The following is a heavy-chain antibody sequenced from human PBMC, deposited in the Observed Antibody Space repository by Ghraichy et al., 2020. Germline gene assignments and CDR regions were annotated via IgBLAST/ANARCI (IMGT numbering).Heavy chain of an antibody. J-gene: IGHJ3*02. V-gene: IGHV4-59*01. Sequence: SETLSLTCTVSGGSISSYYWSWIRQPPGKGLEWIGYIYYSGSTYYNPSLKSRVTISVDTSKNQFSLKLSSVTAADTAVYYCARIDSSGYYSRVGADDAFDIWGQGTMVTVSS. CDR3: ARIDSSGYYSRVGADDAFDI. CDR1: GGSISSYY. D-gene: IGHD3-22*01. CDR2: IYYSGST.